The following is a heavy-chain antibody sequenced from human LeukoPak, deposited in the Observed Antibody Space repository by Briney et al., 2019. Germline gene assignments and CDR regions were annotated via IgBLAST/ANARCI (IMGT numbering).Heavy chain of an antibody. J-gene: IGHJ4*02. V-gene: IGHV4-39*07. CDR3: ARGQRYYDSRARAGLDY. CDR1: GGSISSSSYY. Sequence: SETLSLTCTVSGGSISSSSYYWGWIRQPPGKGLEWIGSIYYSGSTYYNPSLKSRVTITVDTSKNQFSLKLSSVTAADTAVYYCARGQRYYDSRARAGLDYWGQGTLVTVSS. D-gene: IGHD3-22*01. CDR2: IYYSGST.